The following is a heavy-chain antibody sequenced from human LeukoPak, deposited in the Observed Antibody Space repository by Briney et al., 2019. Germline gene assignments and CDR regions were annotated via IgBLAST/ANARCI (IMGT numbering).Heavy chain of an antibody. J-gene: IGHJ6*04. CDR3: ARALNHYYYYGMDV. CDR1: GFTFSSYE. Sequence: GGSLRLSCAASGFTFSSYEMNWVRQAPGKGLEWVSYISSSGSTIYYADSVKGRFTISRDNAKNSLYLQVNSLRAEDTAVYYCARALNHYYYYGMDVWGKGTTVTVSS. CDR2: ISSSGSTI. V-gene: IGHV3-48*03.